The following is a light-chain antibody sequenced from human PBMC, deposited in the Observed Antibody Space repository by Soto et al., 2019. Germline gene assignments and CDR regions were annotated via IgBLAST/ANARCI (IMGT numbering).Light chain of an antibody. CDR1: SSDVGTYNL. Sequence: QSALTQPASVSGSPGQSIAISCTGTSSDVGTYNLVSWYQQHPGKAPKLMIYQVSKRPSGASDRFSGSKSGNTASLTISALQAEDEADYYCCSFTRSDTVVFGGGTKLTVL. CDR3: CSFTRSDTVV. J-gene: IGLJ2*01. V-gene: IGLV2-23*02. CDR2: QVS.